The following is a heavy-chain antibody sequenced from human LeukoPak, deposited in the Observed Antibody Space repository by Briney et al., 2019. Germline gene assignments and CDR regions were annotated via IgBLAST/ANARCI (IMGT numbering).Heavy chain of an antibody. Sequence: SATLSLTCTVSGGSISSYYWSWIRQPPGKGLEWIGYIYYSGSTNYNPSLKSRVTISVDTSKNQFSLKLSSVTAADTAVYYCARDFHYYDSSGYYWEGAFDIWGLGTMVTVSS. D-gene: IGHD3-22*01. V-gene: IGHV4-59*01. CDR2: IYYSGST. CDR1: GGSISSYY. J-gene: IGHJ3*02. CDR3: ARDFHYYDSSGYYWEGAFDI.